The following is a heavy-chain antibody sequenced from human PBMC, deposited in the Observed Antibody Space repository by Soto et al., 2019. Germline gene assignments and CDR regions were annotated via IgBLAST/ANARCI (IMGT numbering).Heavy chain of an antibody. CDR2: IIPIFGTA. V-gene: IGHV1-69*13. CDR1: GGTFSSYA. CDR3: ALGAGGIAVAGSFDY. Sequence: ASVKVSCKASGGTFSSYAISRVRQAPGQGLEWMGGIIPIFGTANYAQKFQGRVTITADESTSTAYMELSSLRSEDTAVYYCALGAGGIAVAGSFDYWGQGTLVTVSS. D-gene: IGHD6-19*01. J-gene: IGHJ4*02.